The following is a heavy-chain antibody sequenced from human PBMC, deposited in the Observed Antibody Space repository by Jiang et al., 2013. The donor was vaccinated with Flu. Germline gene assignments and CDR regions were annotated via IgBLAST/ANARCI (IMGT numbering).Heavy chain of an antibody. V-gene: IGHV3-23*01. CDR3: AKEMRSLGFPVFDS. D-gene: IGHD1-26*01. CDR2: VSSGGDDA. J-gene: IGHJ4*02. Sequence: VQLLESGGGLVQPGGSLRLSCEASGFTFRNYAMSWVRQGPGKGLEWVSGVSSGGDDAYYAESVKGRFTISKDNSKNKLYLQMNSLRADDTAIYFCAKEMRSLGFPVFDSWGQGTLATVSS. CDR1: GFTFRNYA.